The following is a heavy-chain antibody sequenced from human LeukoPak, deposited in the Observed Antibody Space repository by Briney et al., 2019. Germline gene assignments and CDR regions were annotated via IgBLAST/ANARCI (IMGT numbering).Heavy chain of an antibody. CDR1: GGSFSGYY. J-gene: IGHJ5*02. D-gene: IGHD6-13*01. Sequence: KPSETLSLTCAVYGGSFSGYYWSWIRQPPGKGLELIGEINHSGSTNYNPSLKSRVTISVDTSKNQFSLKLSSMTAADTAVYYCARGPTLSSRRRFDPWGQGTLVTVSS. V-gene: IGHV4-34*01. CDR2: INHSGST. CDR3: ARGPTLSSRRRFDP.